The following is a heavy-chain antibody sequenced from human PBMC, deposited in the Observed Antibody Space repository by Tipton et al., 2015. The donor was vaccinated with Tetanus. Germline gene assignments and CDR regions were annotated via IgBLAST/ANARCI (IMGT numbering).Heavy chain of an antibody. J-gene: IGHJ4*02. CDR3: ARANYDFPKKGPFDS. V-gene: IGHV4-61*01. Sequence: LRLSCTVSGGSVRSGSYYWNWIRQSPGKGLEWLGYISYSGRTNSNYSLKSRITISQDTSKNQFSLKLTSVTAADTAVYYCARANYDFPKKGPFDSWGQGTQVIVSS. D-gene: IGHD3-3*01. CDR2: ISYSGRT. CDR1: GGSVRSGSYY.